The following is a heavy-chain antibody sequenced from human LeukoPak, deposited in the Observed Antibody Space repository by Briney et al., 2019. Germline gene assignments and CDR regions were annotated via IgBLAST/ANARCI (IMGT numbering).Heavy chain of an antibody. J-gene: IGHJ4*02. D-gene: IGHD3-22*01. CDR1: GFTLSNYW. CDR2: IKGDGSYK. CDR3: ATSADSSGND. V-gene: IGHV3-7*03. Sequence: GGSLRLSCAASGFTLSNYWMSWVRQAPGKGLEWVANIKGDGSYKYYVDSVKGRFTISRDNAKSSVYLQMNTLRAEDTAVYYCATSADSSGNDWGQRTLVTVSS.